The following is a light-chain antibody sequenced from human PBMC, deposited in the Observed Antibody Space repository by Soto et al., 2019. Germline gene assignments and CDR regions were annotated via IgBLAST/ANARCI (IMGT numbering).Light chain of an antibody. Sequence: QSALTQPASVSGSPGQSSTISCTGTSSDVGGYNYVSWYQQHPGEAPKLIIYDVSNRPSGVSNRFSGSKSGNTASLTISGLQAEDEADYYCSSYTTSSTLEFGGGTKVTVL. V-gene: IGLV2-14*03. CDR3: SSYTTSSTLE. CDR2: DVS. CDR1: SSDVGGYNY. J-gene: IGLJ2*01.